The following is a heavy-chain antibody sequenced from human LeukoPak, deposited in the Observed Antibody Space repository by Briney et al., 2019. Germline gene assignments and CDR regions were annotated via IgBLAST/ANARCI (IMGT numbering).Heavy chain of an antibody. D-gene: IGHD3-22*01. CDR1: GYTFTNYG. Sequence: ASVKVSCKASGYTFTNYGISWVRQAPGQGLEWMGWISAYNGDTNYAQKLQGRVTMTTGTSTNTVYMELRSLRSDDTAVYYCAREYYYDSSGYGDAFDIWGQGTMVTVSS. J-gene: IGHJ3*02. V-gene: IGHV1-18*01. CDR3: AREYYYDSSGYGDAFDI. CDR2: ISAYNGDT.